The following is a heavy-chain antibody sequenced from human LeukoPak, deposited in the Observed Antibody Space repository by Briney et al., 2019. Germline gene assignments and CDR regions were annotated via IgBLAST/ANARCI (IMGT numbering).Heavy chain of an antibody. CDR3: AREGGTIEIGEFDY. CDR2: IGRSNNI. CDR1: GFSFGDYN. V-gene: IGHV3-69-1*02. J-gene: IGHJ4*02. D-gene: IGHD3-16*02. Sequence: GGSLRLSCSASGFSFGDYNMIWFRQAPGKGLEWVSFIGRSNNIDYADSVKGRFTISRDNSKNTVFLQMNSLRDEDTAIYYCAREGGTIEIGEFDYWGQGTLVTVSS.